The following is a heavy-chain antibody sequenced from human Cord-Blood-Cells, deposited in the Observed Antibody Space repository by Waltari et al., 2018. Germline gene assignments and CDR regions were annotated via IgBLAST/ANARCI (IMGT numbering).Heavy chain of an antibody. J-gene: IGHJ4*02. Sequence: QVQLVESGGGVVQPGRSLRLSCAASGFAFSSYGLHWVRQAPGKGLEWVAGISYDGSNKYYADSVKGRFTISRDNSKNTLYLQMNSLRAEDTAVYYCAKAQLGIGYWGQGTLVTVSS. CDR2: ISYDGSNK. D-gene: IGHD7-27*01. CDR1: GFAFSSYG. V-gene: IGHV3-30*18. CDR3: AKAQLGIGY.